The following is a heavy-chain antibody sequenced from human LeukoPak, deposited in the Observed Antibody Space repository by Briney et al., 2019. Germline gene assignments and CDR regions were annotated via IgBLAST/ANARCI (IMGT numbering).Heavy chain of an antibody. D-gene: IGHD2-21*02. J-gene: IGHJ4*02. CDR2: IIPIFGTA. CDR1: GGTFISYA. V-gene: IGHV1-69*05. Sequence: GASVKVSFKGSGGTFISYAISWVRQAHGQGLEWMGGIIPIFGTANYAQKFQVRVTIATDQSTSTAYMDLSSLCSEDTAVYYCARSIPVLTASQGAPFDYWGQGTLVTVSS. CDR3: ARSIPVLTASQGAPFDY.